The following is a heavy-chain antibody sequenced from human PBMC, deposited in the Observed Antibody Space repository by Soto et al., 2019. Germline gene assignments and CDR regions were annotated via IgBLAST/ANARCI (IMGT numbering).Heavy chain of an antibody. CDR2: ISASNGDT. CDR1: GYTFTSFV. V-gene: IGHV1-18*01. J-gene: IGHJ4*02. D-gene: IGHD6-25*01. CDR3: ARADFGGVPAATYIDH. Sequence: QVQLVQSGAEVKKPGASVKVSCKASGYTFTSFVISWVRQAPGQGLEWMCGISASNGDTNSAQKFQGRLTMAPDTSKNTAYMELRSLRSDDTAVYYCARADFGGVPAATYIDHWGQGTRVSVSS.